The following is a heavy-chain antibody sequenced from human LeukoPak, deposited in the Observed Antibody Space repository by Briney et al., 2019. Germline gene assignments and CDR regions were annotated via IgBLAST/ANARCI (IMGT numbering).Heavy chain of an antibody. J-gene: IGHJ5*02. D-gene: IGHD3-10*01. CDR1: GFAFSSYA. V-gene: IGHV3-23*01. CDR2: ISGSGGST. CDR3: AKAQTPYYYGSGSYRNWFDP. Sequence: GGSLRLSCAASGFAFSSYAMSWVRQAPGKGLEWVSAISGSGGSTYYADSVKGRFTISRDNSKNTLYLQMNSLRAEDTAVYYCAKAQTPYYYGSGSYRNWFDPWGQGTLVTVSS.